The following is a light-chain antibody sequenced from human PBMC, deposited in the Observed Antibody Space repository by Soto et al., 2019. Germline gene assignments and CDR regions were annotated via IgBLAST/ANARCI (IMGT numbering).Light chain of an antibody. CDR1: QSVSSY. V-gene: IGKV3-11*01. J-gene: IGKJ1*01. CDR3: QQRSNWPRT. Sequence: EIVLTQSPATLSLSPGESATLSCRASQSVSSYLAWYQQKPGQAPRLLIYDASNRATGIPARFSGSGSGTDFTLTISSLAPEDFAIYCCQQRSNWPRTFGQGTKVEIK. CDR2: DAS.